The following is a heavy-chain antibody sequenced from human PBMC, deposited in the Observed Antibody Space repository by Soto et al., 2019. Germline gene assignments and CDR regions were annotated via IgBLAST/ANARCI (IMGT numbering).Heavy chain of an antibody. CDR2: ISPYNDDT. V-gene: IGHV1-18*01. CDR3: ARGGYYDSSGSRNYHYYGMNV. CDR1: GYTFSSYG. J-gene: IGHJ6*02. Sequence: QAQLVQSGDEVKKPGASVRVSCRASGYTFSSYGISWVRQAPGQGLEWLGWISPYNDDTQYAQKIQGRVFMTTDTSIKTAYLDLRSLRSDDTAVYYCARGGYYDSSGSRNYHYYGMNVWGQGTTVTVSS. D-gene: IGHD3-22*01.